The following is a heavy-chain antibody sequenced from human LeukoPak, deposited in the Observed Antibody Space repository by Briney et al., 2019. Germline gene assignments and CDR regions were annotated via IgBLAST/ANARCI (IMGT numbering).Heavy chain of an antibody. Sequence: GGSLRLSCAASGFTFSSYSMIWVRQAPGKGLEWVSSISSSSSYIYYADSVKGRFTISRDNAKNSLYLQMNSLRAEDTAVYYCARDHLHERRFLEWFFYYYMDVWGKGTTVTVSS. J-gene: IGHJ6*03. CDR1: GFTFSSYS. D-gene: IGHD3-3*01. CDR2: ISSSSSYI. V-gene: IGHV3-21*01. CDR3: ARDHLHERRFLEWFFYYYMDV.